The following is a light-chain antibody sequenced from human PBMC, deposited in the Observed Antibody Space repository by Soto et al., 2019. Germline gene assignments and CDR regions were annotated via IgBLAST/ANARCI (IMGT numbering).Light chain of an antibody. J-gene: IGLJ1*01. Sequence: QSVLTQPPSASGSPGQSVTISCTGTSSDVGGCNFVSWYQQHPGKAPKLMIYEVNKRPSGVPDRFSGSKSGNRASLTVSGLQAEDEADYYCTSYAGSSSRYVFGTGTKLTVL. CDR1: SSDVGGCNF. CDR3: TSYAGSSSRYV. CDR2: EVN. V-gene: IGLV2-8*01.